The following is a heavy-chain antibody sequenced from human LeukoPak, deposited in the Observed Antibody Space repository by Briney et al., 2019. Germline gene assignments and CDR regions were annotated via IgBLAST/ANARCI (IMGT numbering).Heavy chain of an antibody. D-gene: IGHD3-22*01. CDR3: AIDSSGYYYFDY. J-gene: IGHJ4*02. CDR1: GYTFTGYY. CDR2: INPNSGGT. V-gene: IGHV1-2*02. Sequence: ALVKVSCKASGYTFTGYYLHWVRQAPGQGLEWMGWINPNSGGTNYAQKFQGRVTTTRDTSISTAYMELSRLRSDDTAVYYCAIDSSGYYYFDYWGQVTLVTVSS.